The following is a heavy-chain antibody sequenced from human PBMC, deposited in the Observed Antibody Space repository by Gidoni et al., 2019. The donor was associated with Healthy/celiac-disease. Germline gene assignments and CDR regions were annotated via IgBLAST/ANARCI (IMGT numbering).Heavy chain of an antibody. V-gene: IGHV3-21*01. J-gene: IGHJ4*02. Sequence: EVQLVESGGGLVKPGGSLRRSCAASGVTFSSYTMNWVRQPPGKGLEWVSSISSSSSYIKYADSVKGRFTISRDNAKNSLYLQMNGLRAEDTAVYYCARDGDFWSGYYRFWGQGTLVTVSS. CDR2: ISSSSSYI. CDR1: GVTFSSYT. CDR3: ARDGDFWSGYYRF. D-gene: IGHD3-3*01.